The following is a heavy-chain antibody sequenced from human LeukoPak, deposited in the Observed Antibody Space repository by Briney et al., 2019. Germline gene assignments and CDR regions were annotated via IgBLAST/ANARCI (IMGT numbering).Heavy chain of an antibody. CDR3: ARNPGSSTS. Sequence: GGSLRLSCAASGFTFSSYGMNWVRQAPGKGLEWVSYISSSSSSIYYADSVKGRFTISRDNARNSLYLQMNSLRADDTAVYYCARNPGSSTSWGQGTLVTVSS. CDR1: GFTFSSYG. J-gene: IGHJ4*02. D-gene: IGHD2-2*01. CDR2: ISSSSSSI. V-gene: IGHV3-48*01.